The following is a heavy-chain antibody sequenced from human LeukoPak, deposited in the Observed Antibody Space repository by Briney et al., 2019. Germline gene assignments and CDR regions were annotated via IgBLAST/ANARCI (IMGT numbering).Heavy chain of an antibody. D-gene: IGHD3-10*01. CDR3: ARAGITMVRGVRDPPDY. CDR2: INAGNGNT. Sequence: ASVKASCKASGYTFTSYAMHWVRQAPGQRLEWMGWINAGNGNTKYSQKFQGRVTITRNTSASTAYMELSSLRSEDTAVYYCARAGITMVRGVRDPPDYWGPGTLVTVSS. V-gene: IGHV1-3*01. CDR1: GYTFTSYA. J-gene: IGHJ4*02.